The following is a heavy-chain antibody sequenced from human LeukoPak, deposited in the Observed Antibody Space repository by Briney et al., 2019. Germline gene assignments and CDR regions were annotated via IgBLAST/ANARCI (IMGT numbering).Heavy chain of an antibody. CDR1: GGSFSGYY. J-gene: IGHJ5*02. Sequence: SETLSLTCAVYGGSFSGYYWSWIRQPPGKGLEWIGEINHSGSTNYNPSLKSRVTISVDTSKNQFSLKLSSVTAADTAVYYCARVRGIRFLEWLLGAGGFDPWGQGTLVTVSS. CDR3: ARVRGIRFLEWLLGAGGFDP. CDR2: INHSGST. V-gene: IGHV4-34*01. D-gene: IGHD3-3*01.